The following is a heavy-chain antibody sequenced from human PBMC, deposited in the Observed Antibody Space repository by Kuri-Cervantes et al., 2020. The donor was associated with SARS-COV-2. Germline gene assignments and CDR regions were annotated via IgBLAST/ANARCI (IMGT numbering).Heavy chain of an antibody. D-gene: IGHD5-24*01. CDR3: ASLRRP. V-gene: IGHV4-39*07. Sequence: GSLRLSCTVSGGSISSSSYYWGWIRQPPGKGLEWIGSIYYSGSTYYNPSLKSRVTISVDTSKNQFSLKLSSVTAADTAVYYCASLRRPWGQGTLVTVSS. CDR2: IYYSGST. J-gene: IGHJ5*02. CDR1: GGSISSSSYY.